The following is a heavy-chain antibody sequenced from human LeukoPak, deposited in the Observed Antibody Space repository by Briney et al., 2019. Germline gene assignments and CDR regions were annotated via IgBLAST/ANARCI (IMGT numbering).Heavy chain of an antibody. Sequence: GGSLRLSCVASGFTFSSYWMHWVCQDTRKGLVWVARINGDGRNINYADSVRGRFTISRDNAKNTLYLQMNSLRAEDTAVYFCARDYDGEVAVPANWFAPWGQGTLVTVSS. CDR3: ARDYDGEVAVPANWFAP. CDR2: INGDGRNI. CDR1: GFTFSSYW. J-gene: IGHJ5*02. V-gene: IGHV3-74*01. D-gene: IGHD2-15*01.